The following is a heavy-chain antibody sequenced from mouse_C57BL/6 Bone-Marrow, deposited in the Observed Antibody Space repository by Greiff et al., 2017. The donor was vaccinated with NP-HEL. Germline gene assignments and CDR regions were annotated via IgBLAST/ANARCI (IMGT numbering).Heavy chain of an antibody. D-gene: IGHD1-1*01. CDR1: GYAFTNYL. Sequence: QVQLQQSGAELVRPGTSVKVSCKASGYAFTNYLIEWVKQRPGQGLEWIGVINPGSGGTNYNEKFKGKATLTADKSSSTAYMQLSSLTSEDSAVYFCARRENYYGSFAYWGQGTLVTVSA. CDR3: ARRENYYGSFAY. CDR2: INPGSGGT. J-gene: IGHJ3*01. V-gene: IGHV1-54*01.